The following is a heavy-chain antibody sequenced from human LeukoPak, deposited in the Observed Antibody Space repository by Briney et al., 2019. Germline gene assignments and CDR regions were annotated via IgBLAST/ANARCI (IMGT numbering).Heavy chain of an antibody. Sequence: GRSLRLSCAASGFTFSNGMHWVRQAPGKGLEWVVVITYDGSKKYYGDSVKGRFTVSRDNSKNTLYLQMNSLRAEDTAVYYCAKDRRSYYGSGVDYWGQGTLVTVSS. CDR1: GFTFSNG. D-gene: IGHD3-10*01. CDR2: ITYDGSKK. CDR3: AKDRRSYYGSGVDY. V-gene: IGHV3-30*18. J-gene: IGHJ4*02.